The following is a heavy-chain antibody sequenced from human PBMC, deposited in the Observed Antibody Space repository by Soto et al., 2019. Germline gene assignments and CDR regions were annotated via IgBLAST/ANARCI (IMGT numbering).Heavy chain of an antibody. CDR2: ISSSSSYI. CDR1: GFTFSSYS. Sequence: PGGSLRLSCAASGFTFSSYSMNWVRQAPGKGLEWVSSISSSSSYIYYADSVKGRFTISRDNAKNSLYLQMNSLRAEDTAVYYCARDYVHSYYYYMDVWGKGTTVTVSS. V-gene: IGHV3-21*01. J-gene: IGHJ6*03. CDR3: ARDYVHSYYYYMDV. D-gene: IGHD3-16*01.